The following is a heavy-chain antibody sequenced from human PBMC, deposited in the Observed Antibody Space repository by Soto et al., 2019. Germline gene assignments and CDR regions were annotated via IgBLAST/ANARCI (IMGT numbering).Heavy chain of an antibody. Sequence: SLGLSCAASGFTFSSYGMHWVRQAPGKGLEWVAVIWYDGSNKYYADSVKGRFTISRDNSKNTLYLQMNSLRAEDTAVYYCARSITTGIAFDIWGQGTMVTVSS. CDR2: IWYDGSNK. V-gene: IGHV3-33*01. CDR3: ARSITTGIAFDI. D-gene: IGHD1-1*01. J-gene: IGHJ3*02. CDR1: GFTFSSYG.